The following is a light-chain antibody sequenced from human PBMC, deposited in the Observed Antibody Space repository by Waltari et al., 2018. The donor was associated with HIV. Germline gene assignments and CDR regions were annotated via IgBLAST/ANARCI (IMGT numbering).Light chain of an antibody. Sequence: HSVLTQPPSVSGAPEQRVPFPRTRRSSNIVAGDEAHRYQRLAGTAPKLLIYGNSNRLSGVPNRFSGSKYGTSGSLAITGLQAEDESGYYCQSYDSSLSALYVFVTGTNVTVL. J-gene: IGLJ1*01. CDR2: GNS. CDR3: QSYDSSLSALYV. CDR1: SSNIVAGDE. V-gene: IGLV1-40*01.